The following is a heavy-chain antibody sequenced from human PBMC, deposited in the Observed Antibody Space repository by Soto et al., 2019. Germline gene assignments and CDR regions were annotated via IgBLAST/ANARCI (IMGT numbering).Heavy chain of an antibody. V-gene: IGHV1-69*13. CDR3: ARGGGYSYGYVHY. Sequence: GASVKVSCKASGCTFRSYAISWVRQAPGQGLEWMGGIIPIFGTANYAQKFQGRVTITADESTSTAYMELSSLRSEDTAVYYCARGGGYSYGYVHYWGQGTLVTVSS. J-gene: IGHJ4*02. CDR2: IIPIFGTA. CDR1: GCTFRSYA. D-gene: IGHD5-18*01.